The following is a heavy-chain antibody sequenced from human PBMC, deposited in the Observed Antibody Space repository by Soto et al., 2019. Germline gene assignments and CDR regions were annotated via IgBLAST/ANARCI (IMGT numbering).Heavy chain of an antibody. CDR3: AREPLGIAAAGTRDAFDI. V-gene: IGHV1-2*04. CDR2: INPNSGGT. J-gene: IGHJ3*02. D-gene: IGHD6-13*01. Sequence: QVQLVQSGAEVKKPGASVKVSCKASGYTFTGYYMHWVRQAPGQGLEWMGWINPNSGGTNYAQKFQGWVTMTRGTSISTAYMELSRLRSDDTAVYYCAREPLGIAAAGTRDAFDIWGQGTMVTVSS. CDR1: GYTFTGYY.